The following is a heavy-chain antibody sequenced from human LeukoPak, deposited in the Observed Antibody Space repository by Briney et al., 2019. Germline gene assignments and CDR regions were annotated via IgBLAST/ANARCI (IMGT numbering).Heavy chain of an antibody. CDR2: ISSSSSYI. CDR3: ARDEDHHFDY. J-gene: IGHJ4*02. CDR1: RFTFSSYS. V-gene: IGHV3-21*01. D-gene: IGHD1-14*01. Sequence: GSLRLSCADSRFTFSSYSMNWVRQAPGKGLEWVSSISSSSSYIYYADSVKGRFTISRDNAKNSLYLQMNSLRAEDTAVYYCARDEDHHFDYWGQGTLVTVSS.